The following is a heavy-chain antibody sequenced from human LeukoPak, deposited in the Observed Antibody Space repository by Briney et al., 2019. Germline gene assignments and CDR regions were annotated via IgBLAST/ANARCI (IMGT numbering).Heavy chain of an antibody. CDR3: ASGRTTPNESGTTGY. V-gene: IGHV1-46*01. Sequence: GASVRVSFKASGYTFTIYYMHWVRQAPGQGRGWVGIINPSGGSTSYAQKFQRRVTMTRATSTSTVYMELSSLRSEATAVYYCASGRTTPNESGTTGYWGQGTLVTVSS. D-gene: IGHD1-7*01. CDR2: INPSGGST. CDR1: GYTFTIYY. J-gene: IGHJ4*02.